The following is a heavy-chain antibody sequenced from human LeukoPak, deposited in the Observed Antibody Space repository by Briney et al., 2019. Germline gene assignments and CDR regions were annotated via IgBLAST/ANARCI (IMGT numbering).Heavy chain of an antibody. V-gene: IGHV1-2*04. CDR2: INPNSGGT. CDR3: ARDDYGEPGWFDP. J-gene: IGHJ5*02. D-gene: IGHD4-17*01. CDR1: GYTFTGYY. Sequence: ASVEVSCKASGYTFTGYYMHWVRQAPGQGLEWMGWINPNSGGTNYAQKFQGWVTMTRDTSISTAYMELRSLRSDDTAVYYCARDDYGEPGWFDPWGQGTLVTVSS.